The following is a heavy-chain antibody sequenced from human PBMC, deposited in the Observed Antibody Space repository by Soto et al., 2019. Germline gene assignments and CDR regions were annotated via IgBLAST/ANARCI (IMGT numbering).Heavy chain of an antibody. J-gene: IGHJ4*02. CDR2: IYYSGST. CDR1: GGSISSGGYS. D-gene: IGHD3-22*01. V-gene: IGHV4-30-2*05. Sequence: SETLSLTCAVSGGSISSGGYSWSWIRQPPGKGLEWIGYIYYSGSTYYNPSLKSRVTISVDRSKNQFSLKLSSVTAADTAVYYCARGRYYDSSGYYYIWGQGTLVTVSS. CDR3: ARGRYYDSSGYYYI.